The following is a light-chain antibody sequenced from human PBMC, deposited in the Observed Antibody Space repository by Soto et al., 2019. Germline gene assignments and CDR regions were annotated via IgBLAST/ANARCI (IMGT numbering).Light chain of an antibody. CDR3: QSYGDSLSGYV. J-gene: IGLJ1*01. CDR2: GNS. CDR1: NSNIGAGYD. Sequence: QSVLTHPPSVSGAPWHRVTISFTGSNSNIGAGYDVHWYQQLPGTSPKLLIYGNSNRPSGVPDRFSGSKSGTSASLTITGLQAEDEADYYCQSYGDSLSGYVFGTGTKVTVL. V-gene: IGLV1-40*01.